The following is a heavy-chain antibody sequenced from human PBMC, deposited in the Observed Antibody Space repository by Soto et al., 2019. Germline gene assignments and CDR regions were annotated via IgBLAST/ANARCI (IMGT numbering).Heavy chain of an antibody. V-gene: IGHV5-51*01. CDR3: ARHTGQGYYDILTGYPKGWFDP. D-gene: IGHD3-9*01. J-gene: IGHJ5*02. CDR1: GYSFTSYW. Sequence: PGESLKISCKGSGYSFTSYWIGWVRQMPGKGLEWMGIIYPGDSDTRYSPSFQGQVTISADKSISTAYLQWSSLKASDTAMYYCARHTGQGYYDILTGYPKGWFDPWGQGTLVTVSS. CDR2: IYPGDSDT.